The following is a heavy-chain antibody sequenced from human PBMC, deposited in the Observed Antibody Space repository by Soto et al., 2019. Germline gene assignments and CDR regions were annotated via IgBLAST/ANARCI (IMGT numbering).Heavy chain of an antibody. V-gene: IGHV3-30*18. CDR3: AKDLYSGSSHPDY. D-gene: IGHD1-26*01. Sequence: QVQLVESGGGVVQPGRSLRLSCAASGFTFSSYGMHWVRQAPGKGLEWVAVISYGGSNKYYADSVKGRFTISRDNSKNTLYLQMDSLRAEDTAVYYCAKDLYSGSSHPDYWGQGTLVTVSS. CDR1: GFTFSSYG. J-gene: IGHJ4*02. CDR2: ISYGGSNK.